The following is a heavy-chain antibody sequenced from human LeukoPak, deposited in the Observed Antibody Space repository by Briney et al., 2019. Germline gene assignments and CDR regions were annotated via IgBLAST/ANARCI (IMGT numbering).Heavy chain of an antibody. Sequence: PGGSLRLSCAASGFTFSSYAMSWVRQAPGKGLEWVSAISGSGGSTYYADSVEGRFTISRDNSKNTLYLQMNSLRAEDTAVYYCAKPPYCGGDCYSGFDYWGQGTLVTVSS. CDR1: GFTFSSYA. CDR3: AKPPYCGGDCYSGFDY. V-gene: IGHV3-23*01. J-gene: IGHJ4*02. CDR2: ISGSGGST. D-gene: IGHD2-21*02.